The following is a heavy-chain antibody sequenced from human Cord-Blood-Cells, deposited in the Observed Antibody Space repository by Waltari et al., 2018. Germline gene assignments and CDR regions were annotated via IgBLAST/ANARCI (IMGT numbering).Heavy chain of an antibody. V-gene: IGHV4-39*01. CDR3: ASQPAVVVVPAAIYYFDY. J-gene: IGHJ4*02. CDR1: GGSISSSSYY. D-gene: IGHD2-2*02. CDR2: IYYSGSN. Sequence: QLQLQESGPGLVKPSETLSLTCTVSGGSISSSSYYWGWIHQPPGKGLEWIGSIYYSGSNNYNPSRKGRVTISVDTSKNQFSLKLSSVTAADTAVYYCASQPAVVVVPAAIYYFDYWGQGTLVTVSS.